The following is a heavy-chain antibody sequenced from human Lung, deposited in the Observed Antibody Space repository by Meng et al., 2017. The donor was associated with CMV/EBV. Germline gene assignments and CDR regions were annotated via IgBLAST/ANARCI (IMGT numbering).Heavy chain of an antibody. CDR1: GFTFSNYG. V-gene: IGHV3-30*02. Sequence: SCEASGFTFSNYGMHWVRQAPGKGLEWVAYIRFDGTQTYYSDSVKGRFAIFRDNSKNTLYLQMHSLTTEDTAMFYCAKVAESTTSPYNYFGAWGQGTLVT. J-gene: IGHJ5*02. D-gene: IGHD1-1*01. CDR2: IRFDGTQT. CDR3: AKVAESTTSPYNYFGA.